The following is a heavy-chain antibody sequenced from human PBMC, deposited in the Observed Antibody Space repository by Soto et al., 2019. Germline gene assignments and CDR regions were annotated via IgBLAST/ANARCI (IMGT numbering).Heavy chain of an antibody. J-gene: IGHJ4*02. CDR2: INIGGSIT. V-gene: IGHV3-74*01. D-gene: IGHD3-10*01. CDR3: ARGGSGSPMAHDH. CDR1: GFTFSRYW. Sequence: SGGSLRLSCEASGFTFSRYWMHWVRQAPGKGLVWVSRINIGGSITNYADSVKDRFTISRDSAKNTLYLQMNSLRVEDTAVYRCARGGSGSPMAHDHWGEGTLVTVSS.